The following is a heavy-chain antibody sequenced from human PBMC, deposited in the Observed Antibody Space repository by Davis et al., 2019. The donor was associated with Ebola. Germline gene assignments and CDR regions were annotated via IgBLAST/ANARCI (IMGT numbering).Heavy chain of an antibody. Sequence: GSLRLSCAVYGGSFSGYYWSWIRQPPGKGLEWIGYIYYSGSTYYNPSLKSRVTISVDTSKNQFSLKLSSVTAADTAVYYCARGQIVVVPAAISYYYGMDVWGQGTTVTVSS. D-gene: IGHD2-2*02. CDR3: ARGQIVVVPAAISYYYGMDV. V-gene: IGHV4-34*01. J-gene: IGHJ6*02. CDR1: GGSFSGYY. CDR2: IYYSGST.